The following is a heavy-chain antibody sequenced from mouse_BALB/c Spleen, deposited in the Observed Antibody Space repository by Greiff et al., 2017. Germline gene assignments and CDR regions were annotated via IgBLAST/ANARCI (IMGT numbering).Heavy chain of an antibody. D-gene: IGHD2-1*01. CDR1: GFTFSSYG. Sequence: EVHLVESGGGLVKPGGSLKLSCAASGFTFSSYGMSWVRQTPDKRLEWVATISSGGSYTYYPDSVKGRFTISRDNAKNTLYLQMSSLKSEDTAMYYCARDGGYGNYGGAMDYWGQGTSVTVSS. V-gene: IGHV5-6*01. J-gene: IGHJ4*01. CDR2: ISSGGSYT. CDR3: ARDGGYGNYGGAMDY.